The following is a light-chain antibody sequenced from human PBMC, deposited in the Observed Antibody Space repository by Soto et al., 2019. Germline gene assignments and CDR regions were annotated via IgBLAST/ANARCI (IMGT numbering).Light chain of an antibody. V-gene: IGKV3-15*01. CDR2: GAS. J-gene: IGKJ2*01. CDR1: PSVSSN. CDR3: QQYNNWPPYT. Sequence: EIVMTQSPATLSVSPGERATLSCRASPSVSSNLARYQHKPGQAPRLLIYGASTRATGTPARFSVSGSGTEFTLTISSLQSEDFAVYYCQQYNNWPPYTFGQGTKLEIK.